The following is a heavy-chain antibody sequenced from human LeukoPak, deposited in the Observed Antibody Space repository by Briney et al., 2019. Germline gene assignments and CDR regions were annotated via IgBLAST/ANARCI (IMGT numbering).Heavy chain of an antibody. CDR3: ARDRRSSSWSYYFDY. D-gene: IGHD6-13*01. CDR1: GYTFTGYY. Sequence: ASVKVSCKASGYTFTGYYLHWVRQAPGQGLEWVGWISPNSDDTNYAQKFQGRVTMTRDTSISTAYMELSRLRSDDTAVYYCARDRRSSSWSYYFDYWGQGTLVTVSS. J-gene: IGHJ4*02. V-gene: IGHV1-2*02. CDR2: ISPNSDDT.